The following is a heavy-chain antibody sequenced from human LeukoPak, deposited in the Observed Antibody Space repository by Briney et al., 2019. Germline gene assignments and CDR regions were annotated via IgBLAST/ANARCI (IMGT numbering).Heavy chain of an antibody. CDR2: INPNSGGT. V-gene: IGHV1-2*02. CDR3: ARAVLGGAIIHHYYYYYMDV. D-gene: IGHD3-16*02. J-gene: IGHJ6*03. CDR1: GYTFTGYY. Sequence: ASVKVSCKASGYTFTGYYMHWVRQAPGQGLEWMGWINPNSGGTNYAQKLQGRVTMTTDTSTSTAYMELRSLRSDDTAVYYCARAVLGGAIIHHYYYYYMDVWGKGTTVTVSS.